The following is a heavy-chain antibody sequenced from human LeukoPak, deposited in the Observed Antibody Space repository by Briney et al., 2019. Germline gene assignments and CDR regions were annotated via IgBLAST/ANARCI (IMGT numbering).Heavy chain of an antibody. J-gene: IGHJ4*02. D-gene: IGHD2-21*02. Sequence: PGGSLRLSCAASGFTFSDHYMDWVLQAPGKGLEWVGRTRNKANSYTTEYAASVKGRFTISRDDSKNSLYLQINSLKTEDTAVYYCARVFGDRFDYWGQGTLVTVSS. CDR3: ARVFGDRFDY. CDR1: GFTFSDHY. CDR2: TRNKANSYTT. V-gene: IGHV3-72*01.